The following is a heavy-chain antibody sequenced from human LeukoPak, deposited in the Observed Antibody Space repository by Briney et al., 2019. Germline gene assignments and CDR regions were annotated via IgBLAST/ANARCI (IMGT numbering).Heavy chain of an antibody. CDR3: VRHGLGTSWFGFDY. CDR1: GYTFSTYW. D-gene: IGHD6-13*01. V-gene: IGHV5-51*01. Sequence: GESLKISCKGSGYTFSTYWIGWVRQMPGKGLEWMGIIYPADSDPRYSPSFHGQVTISADKSISTAYLQWSSLKASDSAMYYCVRHGLGTSWFGFDYWGQGTLVTVSS. CDR2: IYPADSDP. J-gene: IGHJ4*02.